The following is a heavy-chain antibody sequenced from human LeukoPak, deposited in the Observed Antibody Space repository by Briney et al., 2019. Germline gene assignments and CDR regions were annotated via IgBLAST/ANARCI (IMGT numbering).Heavy chain of an antibody. CDR2: ISGSGGGT. CDR3: ATGLSENLRWYFRY. J-gene: IGHJ4*02. D-gene: IGHD4-23*01. V-gene: IGHV3-23*01. CDR1: GFTFSNYA. Sequence: GGSLRLSCAASGFTFSNYAMSWLRQAPGKGLEWVSVISGSGGGTYYADSVKGRFTVSRDNSKNTLFLQMNSLRAEDTAVYYCATGLSENLRWYFRYWGQGTLVTVSS.